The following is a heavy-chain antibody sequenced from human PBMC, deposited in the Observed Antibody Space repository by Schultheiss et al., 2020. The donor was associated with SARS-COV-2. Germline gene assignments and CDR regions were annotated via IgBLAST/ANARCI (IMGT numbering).Heavy chain of an antibody. CDR1: GFTFSNAW. CDR2: ISGSGGST. CDR3: ARGLWDTAMVSSYFDY. J-gene: IGHJ4*02. D-gene: IGHD5-18*01. Sequence: GGSLRLSCAASGFTFSNAWMSWVRQAPGKGLEWVSAISGSGGSTYYADSVKGRFTISRDNSKNTLYLQMNSLRAEDTAVYYCARGLWDTAMVSSYFDYWGQGTLVTVSS. V-gene: IGHV3-23*01.